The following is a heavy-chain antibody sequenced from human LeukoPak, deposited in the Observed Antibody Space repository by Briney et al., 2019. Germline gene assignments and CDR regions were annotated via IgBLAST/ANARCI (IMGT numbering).Heavy chain of an antibody. J-gene: IGHJ6*02. D-gene: IGHD2-15*01. CDR1: GFTFSSYA. CDR2: ISYDGSNK. CDR3: ARDKRGRGYYGMDV. V-gene: IGHV3-30-3*01. Sequence: GGSLRLSCAAPGFTFSSYAMHWVRQAPGKGLEWVAVISYDGSNKYYADSVKGRFTISRDNSKNTLYLQMNSLRAEDTAVYYCARDKRGRGYYGMDVWGQGTTVTVSS.